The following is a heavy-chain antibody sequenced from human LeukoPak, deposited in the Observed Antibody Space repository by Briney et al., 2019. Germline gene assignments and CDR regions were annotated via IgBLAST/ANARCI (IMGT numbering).Heavy chain of an antibody. CDR2: IIPIFGTA. V-gene: IGHV1-69*13. D-gene: IGHD3-22*01. Sequence: SVKVSCKASGGTFSSYAISWVRQAPGQGLEWMGGIIPIFGTANYAQKFQGRVTITADESTSTAYMELSSLRSEDTAVYYCARAHYYDSSGYEGEDYWGQGTLVTVSS. J-gene: IGHJ4*02. CDR1: GGTFSSYA. CDR3: ARAHYYDSSGYEGEDY.